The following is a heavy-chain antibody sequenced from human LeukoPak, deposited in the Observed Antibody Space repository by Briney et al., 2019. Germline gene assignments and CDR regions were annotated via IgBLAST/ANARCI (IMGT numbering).Heavy chain of an antibody. D-gene: IGHD3/OR15-3a*01. J-gene: IGHJ4*02. V-gene: IGHV4-59*08. CDR1: GGPISGYY. CDR3: ARLHGTIDY. CDR2: IYYSGST. Sequence: PSETLSLTCTVSGGPISGYYWSWIRQPPGKGLEWIGYIYYSGSTNYNPSLKSRVTISVDTSKNQFSLKLSSVTAADTAVYYCARLHGTIDYWGQGALVTVSS.